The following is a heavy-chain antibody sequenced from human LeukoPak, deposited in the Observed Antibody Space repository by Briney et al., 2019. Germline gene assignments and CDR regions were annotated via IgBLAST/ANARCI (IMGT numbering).Heavy chain of an antibody. CDR1: GFTSSNYW. CDR2: IKQDGSEK. V-gene: IGHV3-7*01. D-gene: IGHD6-19*01. Sequence: GGSLRISCAASGFTSSNYWMSWARQAPGKGLEWVANIKQDGSEKYYVDSVKGRFTISRDNAKSSLYLQMNSLRAEDTAVYYCARDRGSSGWYEFDYWGQGTLVTVSS. CDR3: ARDRGSSGWYEFDY. J-gene: IGHJ4*02.